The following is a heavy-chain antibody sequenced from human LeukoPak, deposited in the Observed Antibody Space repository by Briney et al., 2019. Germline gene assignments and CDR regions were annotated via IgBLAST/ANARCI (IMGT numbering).Heavy chain of an antibody. J-gene: IGHJ6*03. CDR3: ARERRPHYYDSSGYLGFLYYYYMDV. D-gene: IGHD3-22*01. V-gene: IGHV3-7*01. CDR2: IKQDGSEK. CDR1: GFTFSNYW. Sequence: GGSLRLPCAASGFTFSNYWMSWVRQAPGKGLEWVANIKQDGSEKYYVDSVKGRFTISRDNAKNSLYPQMNSLRAEDTAVYYCARERRPHYYDSSGYLGFLYYYYMDVWGKGTTVTVSS.